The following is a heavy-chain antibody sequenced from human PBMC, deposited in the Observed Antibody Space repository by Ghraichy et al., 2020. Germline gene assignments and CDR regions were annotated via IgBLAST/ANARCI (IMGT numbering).Heavy chain of an antibody. J-gene: IGHJ2*01. V-gene: IGHV3-74*01. CDR3: ASYWAQLDHWYFDL. D-gene: IGHD2-15*01. CDR2: INSDGSST. Sequence: GGSLRLSCAASGFTFSSYWMYWVRQAPGKGLMWASRINSDGSSTNYADSVKGRFTISRDNAKNTLYMQMNSLRAEDTAVYYCASYWAQLDHWYFDLWGRGTLVTVSS. CDR1: GFTFSSYW.